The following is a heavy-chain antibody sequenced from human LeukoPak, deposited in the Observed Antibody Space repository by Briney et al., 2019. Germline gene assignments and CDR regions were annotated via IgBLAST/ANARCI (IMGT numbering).Heavy chain of an antibody. J-gene: IGHJ4*02. V-gene: IGHV3-30*18. CDR2: ISYDGSNK. Sequence: PGRSLRLSCAASGFTFNSYAMHWVRQAPGKGLEWVAVISYDGSNKYYADSVKCRFTISRDNSKNTLYLQMNSLRAEDTAVYYCAKDSSTPTIFGVVIPTTPDYWGQGTLVTVSS. CDR3: AKDSSTPTIFGVVIPTTPDY. D-gene: IGHD3-3*01. CDR1: GFTFNSYA.